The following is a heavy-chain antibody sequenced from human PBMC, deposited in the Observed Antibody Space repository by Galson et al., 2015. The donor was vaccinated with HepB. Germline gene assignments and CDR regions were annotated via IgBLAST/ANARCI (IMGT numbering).Heavy chain of an antibody. CDR1: GGTFSSYA. Sequence: VKVSCKASGGTFSSYAISWVRQAPGQGLEWMGGIIPIFGTANYAQKFQGRVTVTADESTSTAYMELSSLRSEDTAVYYCARGNYYDFWSGYSGDYYYGMDVWGQGTTVTVSS. J-gene: IGHJ6*02. V-gene: IGHV1-69*13. CDR3: ARGNYYDFWSGYSGDYYYGMDV. D-gene: IGHD3-3*01. CDR2: IIPIFGTA.